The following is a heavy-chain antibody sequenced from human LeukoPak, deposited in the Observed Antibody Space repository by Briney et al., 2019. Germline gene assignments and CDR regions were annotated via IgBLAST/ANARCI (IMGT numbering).Heavy chain of an antibody. CDR1: GGSISSYY. D-gene: IGHD3-10*01. V-gene: IGHV4-59*08. CDR3: ARGAVLWFGELLLGWFDP. Sequence: ASETLSLTCTVSGGSISSYYWSWIRQPPGKGLEWIGYIYYSGSTNYNPSLKGRVTISVDTSKNQFSLKLSSVTAADTAVYYCARGAVLWFGELLLGWFDPWGQGTLITVSS. CDR2: IYYSGST. J-gene: IGHJ5*02.